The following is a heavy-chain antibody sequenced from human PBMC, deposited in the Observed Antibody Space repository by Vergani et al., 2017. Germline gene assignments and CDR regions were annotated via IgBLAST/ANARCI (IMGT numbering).Heavy chain of an antibody. Sequence: EVQLVESGGGLVQPGGSLRLSCAASGFTFSSYWMSWVRQAPGKGLGWVANIKQDGSEKYYVDSVKGRFTISRDNAKNSLYLQMNSLRAEDTAVYYCARSPSIWTGYYRGGFDYWGQGTLVTVSS. CDR1: GFTFSSYW. CDR3: ARSPSIWTGYYRGGFDY. D-gene: IGHD3/OR15-3a*01. J-gene: IGHJ4*02. V-gene: IGHV3-7*01. CDR2: IKQDGSEK.